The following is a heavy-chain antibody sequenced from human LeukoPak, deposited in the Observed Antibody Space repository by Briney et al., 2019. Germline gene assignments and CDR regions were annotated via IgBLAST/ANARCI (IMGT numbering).Heavy chain of an antibody. CDR3: AREMTDSGYDWGGYYYYYMDV. Sequence: SETLSLTCTVSGGSISSSSYYWGWIRQPPGKGLEWIGNIYYSGSTNYNPSLKSRVTISVDTSKNQFSLKLSSVTAADTAVYYCAREMTDSGYDWGGYYYYYMDVWGKGTTVTVSS. CDR2: IYYSGST. J-gene: IGHJ6*03. V-gene: IGHV4-39*07. CDR1: GGSISSSSYY. D-gene: IGHD5-12*01.